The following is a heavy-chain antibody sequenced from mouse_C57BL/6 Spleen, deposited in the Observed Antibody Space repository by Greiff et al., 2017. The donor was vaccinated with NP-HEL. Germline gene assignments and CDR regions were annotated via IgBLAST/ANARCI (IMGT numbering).Heavy chain of an antibody. J-gene: IGHJ4*01. CDR1: GYTFTSYW. CDR3: ARSLNWDEDAMDY. Sequence: QVQLQQSGAELVKPGASVKMSCKASGYTFTSYWITWVKQRPGQGLEWIGDIYPGSGSTNYNEKFKSKATLTVDTSSSTAYMQLSSLTSEDSAVYYCARSLNWDEDAMDYWGQGTSVTVSS. D-gene: IGHD4-1*01. CDR2: IYPGSGST. V-gene: IGHV1-55*01.